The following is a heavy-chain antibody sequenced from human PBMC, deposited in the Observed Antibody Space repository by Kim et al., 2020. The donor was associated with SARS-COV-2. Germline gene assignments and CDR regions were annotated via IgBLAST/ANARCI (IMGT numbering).Heavy chain of an antibody. D-gene: IGHD5-18*01. V-gene: IGHV4-34*01. Sequence: PSLKSRVTISIDTSKNQFSLKLSSVTAADTAVYYCARGTRYSYGRRAFDIWGQGTMVTVSS. CDR3: ARGTRYSYGRRAFDI. J-gene: IGHJ3*02.